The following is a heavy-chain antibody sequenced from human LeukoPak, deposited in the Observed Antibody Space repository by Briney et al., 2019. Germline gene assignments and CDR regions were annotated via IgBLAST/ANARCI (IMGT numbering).Heavy chain of an antibody. Sequence: PDRSLRLSCAASGFTFDDYAMHWVRQAPGKGLEWVSGISWNSGSIGYADSVKGRFTISRDNAKNSLYLQMNSLRAEDTALYYCAKGGGGSSWYFHDALDIWGQGTMVTVSS. V-gene: IGHV3-9*01. D-gene: IGHD6-13*01. CDR3: AKGGGGSSWYFHDALDI. J-gene: IGHJ3*02. CDR1: GFTFDDYA. CDR2: ISWNSGSI.